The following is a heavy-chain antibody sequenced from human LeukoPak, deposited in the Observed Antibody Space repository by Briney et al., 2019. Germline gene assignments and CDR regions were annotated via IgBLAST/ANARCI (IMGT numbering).Heavy chain of an antibody. CDR1: LGSISSSDYY. CDR2: MFYNGAT. V-gene: IGHV4-39*07. CDR3: AREARSPFPVTDSGDY. D-gene: IGHD2-21*02. Sequence: PSETLSLTCSVSLGSISSSDYYWGWIRQSPGKGLEWIGTMFYNGATKTNPSLSSRVSMSIDTSMNQFSLKLRSVTAADTAVYYCAREARSPFPVTDSGDYWGQGTLVPVPS. J-gene: IGHJ4*02.